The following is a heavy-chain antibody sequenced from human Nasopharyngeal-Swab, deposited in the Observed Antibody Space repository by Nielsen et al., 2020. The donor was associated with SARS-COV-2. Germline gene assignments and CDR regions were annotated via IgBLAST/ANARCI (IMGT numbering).Heavy chain of an antibody. D-gene: IGHD3-10*01. CDR2: IYYSGST. J-gene: IGHJ4*02. CDR1: GGSISSYY. CDR3: ARAGKGAYYYGSGSYYNGGVFDY. Sequence: SETLSLTCTVSGGSISSYYWSWIRQPPGKGLEWIGYIYYSGSTTYNPSLKSRVTISVDTSKNQFSLKLSSVTAADTAVYYCARAGKGAYYYGSGSYYNGGVFDYWGQGTLVTVSS. V-gene: IGHV4-59*01.